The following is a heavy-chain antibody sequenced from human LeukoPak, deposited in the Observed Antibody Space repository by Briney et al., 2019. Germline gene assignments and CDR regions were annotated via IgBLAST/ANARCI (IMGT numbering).Heavy chain of an antibody. D-gene: IGHD3-10*01. Sequence: GGSLRLSCVASGFTFRGTWMHWVRQAPGKGLVWVSRIKSDGSGTDYADSVKGRFTISRDDAKNTLYLQMNSLRDEDTAVYFCARDYYWSIDYWGQGSLVTVSS. CDR3: ARDYYWSIDY. CDR2: IKSDGSGT. V-gene: IGHV3-74*01. J-gene: IGHJ4*02. CDR1: GFTFRGTW.